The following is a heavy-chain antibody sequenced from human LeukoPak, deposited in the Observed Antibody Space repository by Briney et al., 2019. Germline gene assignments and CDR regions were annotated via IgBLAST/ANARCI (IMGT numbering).Heavy chain of an antibody. CDR3: ARETSQKGAHYMDV. V-gene: IGHV4-4*02. J-gene: IGHJ6*03. CDR2: IYYSGST. CDR1: GGSISSSNW. Sequence: PSGTLSLTCAVSGGSISSSNWWSWVRQPPGKGLEWIGYIYYSGSTNYKSSLKSRVAISVDTSKNQFSLKLSSVTAADTAVYYCARETSQKGAHYMDVWGKGTTVTISS. D-gene: IGHD3-16*01.